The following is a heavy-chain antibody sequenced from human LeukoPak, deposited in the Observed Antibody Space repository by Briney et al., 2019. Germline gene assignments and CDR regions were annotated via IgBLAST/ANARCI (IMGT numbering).Heavy chain of an antibody. CDR3: ARFGDEYSSSSGTY. V-gene: IGHV4-34*01. D-gene: IGHD6-6*01. J-gene: IGHJ4*02. Sequence: SETLSLTCAVYGGSFSGYYWSWIRQPPGKGLEWIGEINHSGSTNYNPSLKGRVTISVDTSKNQFTLKLSSVTAADTAVYYCARFGDEYSSSSGTYWGQGTLVTVSS. CDR2: INHSGST. CDR1: GGSFSGYY.